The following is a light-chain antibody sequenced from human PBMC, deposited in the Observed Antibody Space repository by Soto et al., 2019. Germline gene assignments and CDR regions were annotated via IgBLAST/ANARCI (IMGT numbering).Light chain of an antibody. V-gene: IGKV1-6*01. Sequence: AIQMTQSPSSLAASVGDRVTITCRASQGIRHYLGWYQQKPGKAPKLLIYAASSLQSGVPSRFSGSGSGTDFTLTNSSLHPEYFATYYCLQDYNYPLTFGGGTKVEI. CDR1: QGIRHY. CDR3: LQDYNYPLT. J-gene: IGKJ4*01. CDR2: AAS.